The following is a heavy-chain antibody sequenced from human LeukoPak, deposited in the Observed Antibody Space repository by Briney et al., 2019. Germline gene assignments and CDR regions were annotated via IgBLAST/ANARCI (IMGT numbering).Heavy chain of an antibody. J-gene: IGHJ3*02. Sequence: SETLSLTCTVSGGSLSSSSYSWGWIRQPPGKGLEWIGSIYYSGSTYYNPSLKSRLTISVDTSKNQFSLKLSSVTAADTAVYYCARQIYTSGWYGHDAFDIWGQGTMVTVSS. D-gene: IGHD6-19*01. CDR2: IYYSGST. CDR1: GGSLSSSSYS. CDR3: ARQIYTSGWYGHDAFDI. V-gene: IGHV4-39*01.